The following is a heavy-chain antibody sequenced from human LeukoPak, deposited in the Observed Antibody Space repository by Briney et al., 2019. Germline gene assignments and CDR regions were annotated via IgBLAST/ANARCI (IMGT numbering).Heavy chain of an antibody. V-gene: IGHV1-2*02. D-gene: IGHD2-2*01. J-gene: IGHJ5*02. CDR2: INPNSGGT. Sequence: ASVKVSCKASGYTFTGYYMHWVRQAPGQGLEWMGWINPNSGGTNYAQKFQGRVTMTRDTSISTAYMELSRLRSDGTAVYYCATDCSSTSCYLFDPWGQGTLVTVSS. CDR3: ATDCSSTSCYLFDP. CDR1: GYTFTGYY.